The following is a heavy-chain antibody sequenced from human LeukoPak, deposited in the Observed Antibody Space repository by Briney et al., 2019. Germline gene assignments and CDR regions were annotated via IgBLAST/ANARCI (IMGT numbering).Heavy chain of an antibody. Sequence: GGSLILSCVASGFTFTSYAINWVRQAPGKGLEWVSTVSGGGTSTYYADSVKGRFTISRDNSKNTLYLQMNSLTAEDTAVYYCAKGTIAAAGIRGGFDYWGQGTLVAVSS. CDR3: AKGTIAAAGIRGGFDY. V-gene: IGHV3-23*01. CDR1: GFTFTSYA. D-gene: IGHD6-13*01. CDR2: VSGGGTST. J-gene: IGHJ4*02.